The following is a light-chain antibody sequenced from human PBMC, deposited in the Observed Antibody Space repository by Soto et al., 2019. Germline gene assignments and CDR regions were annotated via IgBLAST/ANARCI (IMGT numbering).Light chain of an antibody. J-gene: IGLJ1*01. CDR3: CAYTSSSPQWF. V-gene: IGLV2-14*01. CDR2: DVS. CDR1: SSDVGGYNY. Sequence: QSALTQPASVSGSPGQWSTISCTGTSSDVGGYNYVSWYQQHPGKAPKLMIYDVSNRPSGVSNRFSGSKSGNTASLTISGLQAEDEAEYYCCAYTSSSPQWFFGTGTKVTVL.